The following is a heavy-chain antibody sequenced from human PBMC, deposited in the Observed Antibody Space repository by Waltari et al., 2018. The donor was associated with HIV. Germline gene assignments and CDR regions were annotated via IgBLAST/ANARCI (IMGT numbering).Heavy chain of an antibody. D-gene: IGHD5-12*01. CDR1: GGTIRTSG. Sequence: QVQLVQSGAAVKKPGSSVKVSCKSSGGTIRTSGTGWVRQAPGQGLEWMGNIIPFFGTGNYAQKFQGRVTITADQSTSTAYMELSSLRSEDTAFYYCARGRDGSSARSSFDYWGQGTLVTVSS. CDR3: ARGRDGSSARSSFDY. CDR2: IIPFFGTG. V-gene: IGHV1-69*18. J-gene: IGHJ4*02.